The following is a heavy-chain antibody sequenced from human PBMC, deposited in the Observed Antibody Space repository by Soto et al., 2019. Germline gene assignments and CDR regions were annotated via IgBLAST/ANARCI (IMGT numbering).Heavy chain of an antibody. J-gene: IGHJ6*02. V-gene: IGHV3-9*01. CDR3: AKDTGRRTYYYYGMDV. CDR2: ISWNSGSI. CDR1: GFNFDYYA. Sequence: PLIHSWGASGFNFDYYAMHWVRQAPGKGLEWVSGISWNSGSIGYADSVKGRFTISRDNAKNSLYLQMNSLRAEDTALYYCAKDTGRRTYYYYGMDVWGQGTTVPVSS.